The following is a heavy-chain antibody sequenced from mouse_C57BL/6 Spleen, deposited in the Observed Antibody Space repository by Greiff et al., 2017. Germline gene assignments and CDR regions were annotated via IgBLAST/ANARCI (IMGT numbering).Heavy chain of an antibody. CDR1: GYTFTSYW. J-gene: IGHJ4*01. Sequence: QVQLQQPGAELVMPGASVKLSCKASGYTFTSYWMHWVKQRPGQGLEWIGEIDPSDSYTNYNQKFKGKSTLTVDKSSSTAYMQLSSLTSEDSAVYYCARRRHYDYYAMDYWGQGTSVTVSS. D-gene: IGHD1-1*02. CDR3: ARRRHYDYYAMDY. V-gene: IGHV1-69*01. CDR2: IDPSDSYT.